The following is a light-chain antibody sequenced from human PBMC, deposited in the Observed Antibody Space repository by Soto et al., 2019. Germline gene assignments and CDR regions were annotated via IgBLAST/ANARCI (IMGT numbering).Light chain of an antibody. CDR3: QQYADWPKT. CDR1: QSIGRN. V-gene: IGKV3-15*01. Sequence: EIVVTQSPATLSVSPGERVTLSCRASQSIGRNLAWCQQTPGQAPRLLIYGASTRATGIPARFSGSGSGTEFTLTISSLQSEDFAVYFCQQYADWPKTFGQGTKVDIK. J-gene: IGKJ1*01. CDR2: GAS.